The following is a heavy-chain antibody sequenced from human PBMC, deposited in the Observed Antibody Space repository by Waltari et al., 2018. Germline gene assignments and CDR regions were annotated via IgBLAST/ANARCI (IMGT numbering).Heavy chain of an antibody. Sequence: EVQLLESGGGLVQPGGSLRLSCAASGFTFSSYDMHWVRQATGKGLEWVSAICTAGDTYYPGSVKGRFTISRENAKNSLYLQMNSLRAGDTAVYYCARAPTGEDAFDIWGQGTMVTVSS. CDR3: ARAPTGEDAFDI. CDR1: GFTFSSYD. J-gene: IGHJ3*02. CDR2: ICTAGDT. V-gene: IGHV3-13*01. D-gene: IGHD7-27*01.